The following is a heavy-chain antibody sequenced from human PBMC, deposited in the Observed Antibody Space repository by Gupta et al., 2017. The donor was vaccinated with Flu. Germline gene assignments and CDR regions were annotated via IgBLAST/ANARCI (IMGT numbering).Heavy chain of an antibody. CDR3: ARENGAWSALGGY. D-gene: IGHD3-3*01. J-gene: IGHJ4*02. CDR2: LYHTGHT. CDR1: GFSINNGYY. V-gene: IGHV4-38-2*02. Sequence: QVQLQESGPGLVNPSETLSLSCTVPGFSINNGYYWGWIRQPPGKGLEWIWSLYHTGHTYYNPSLKSRVTLSVDTSKNQFSLTLNSGTAADTAVYYCARENGAWSALGGYWGQGTLVTVAS.